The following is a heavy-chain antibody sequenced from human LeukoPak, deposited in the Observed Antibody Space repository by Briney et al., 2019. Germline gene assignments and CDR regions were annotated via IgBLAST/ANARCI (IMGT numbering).Heavy chain of an antibody. D-gene: IGHD3/OR15-3a*01. V-gene: IGHV3-23*01. J-gene: IGHJ2*01. Sequence: GGSLLLSCAASGFTFSSYAMSWVRRAPGTGLEWVSSISGSGDNTYYADSVKGRFTISRDNSKSTLYVQMNSLRAEDTAVYYCAKDWTGTKPFDLWGRGTLVTVSS. CDR1: GFTFSSYA. CDR3: AKDWTGTKPFDL. CDR2: ISGSGDNT.